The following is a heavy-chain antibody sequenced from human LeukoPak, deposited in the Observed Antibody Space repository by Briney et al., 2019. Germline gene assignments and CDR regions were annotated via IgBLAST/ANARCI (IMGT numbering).Heavy chain of an antibody. D-gene: IGHD1-26*01. CDR3: ARGKLLWGMDV. CDR1: GGSISSYY. CDR2: IYYSGST. Sequence: PSETLSLTCTVSGGSISSYYWSWIRQPPGKGLEWIGYIYYSGSTNYNPSLKSRVTISVDTSKNQFSLKLSSVTAADTAVYYCARGKLLWGMDVWGQGTTVTVSS. V-gene: IGHV4-59*01. J-gene: IGHJ6*02.